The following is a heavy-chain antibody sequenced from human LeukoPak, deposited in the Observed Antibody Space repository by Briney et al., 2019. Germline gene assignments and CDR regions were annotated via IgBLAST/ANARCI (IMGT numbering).Heavy chain of an antibody. J-gene: IGHJ2*01. D-gene: IGHD5-18*01. CDR3: ARGRGYRLYWYFDL. V-gene: IGHV4-61*01. CDR2: IYYSGST. Sequence: KPSETLSLTCTVSGYSISNGYYWGWIRQPPGKGLEWIGYIYYSGSTNYNPSLKSRVTISVDTSKNQFSLKLSSVTAADTAVYYCARGRGYRLYWYFDLWGRGTLVTVSS. CDR1: GYSISNGYY.